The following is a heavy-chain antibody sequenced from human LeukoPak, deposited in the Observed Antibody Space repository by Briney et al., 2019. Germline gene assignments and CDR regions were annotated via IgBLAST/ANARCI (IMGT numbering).Heavy chain of an antibody. V-gene: IGHV3-23*01. Sequence: GGSLRLSCAASGFTFSSYAMTWVRQPPGKGLEWVSTISGSGGRTYYADSVKGRFTISRDDSKNTLYLQMNSLRAEDTAVYYCNVRWGPNSDYWGQGTLVTVSS. D-gene: IGHD7-27*01. CDR3: NVRWGPNSDY. J-gene: IGHJ4*02. CDR2: ISGSGGRT. CDR1: GFTFSSYA.